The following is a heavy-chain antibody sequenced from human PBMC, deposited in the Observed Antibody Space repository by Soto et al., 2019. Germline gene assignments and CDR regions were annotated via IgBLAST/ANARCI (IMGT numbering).Heavy chain of an antibody. V-gene: IGHV1-69*06. CDR2: IIPIFGTP. CDR3: AGRCDGTNCFAHFDC. Sequence: QVQLVQSGAEVKKPGSSVKVSCRASGGTFNNYVINWVRQAPGQGLEWMAGIIPIFGTPNYAQKFQGRVTITADKSTSTAYMELNSLRCEDTAVYYCAGRCDGTNCFAHFDCWGQGTLVTVSS. CDR1: GGTFNNYV. D-gene: IGHD2-2*01. J-gene: IGHJ4*02.